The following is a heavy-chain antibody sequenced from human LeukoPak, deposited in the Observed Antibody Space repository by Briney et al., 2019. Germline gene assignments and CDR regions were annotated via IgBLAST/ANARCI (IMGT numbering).Heavy chain of an antibody. CDR2: ISAYNGNT. D-gene: IGHD2-15*01. Sequence: ASVKVSCKASGYTFTGYYMHWVRQAPGQGLEWMGWISAYNGNTNYAQKLQGRVTMTTDTSTSTAYMELRSLRSDDTAVYYCARRYCSGGSCYSEDYWGQGTLVTVSS. CDR1: GYTFTGYY. J-gene: IGHJ4*02. CDR3: ARRYCSGGSCYSEDY. V-gene: IGHV1-18*04.